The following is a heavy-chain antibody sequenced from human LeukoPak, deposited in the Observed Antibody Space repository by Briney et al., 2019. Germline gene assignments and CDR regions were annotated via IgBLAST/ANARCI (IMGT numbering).Heavy chain of an antibody. Sequence: SETLSLTCTVSGGSISSYYWSWIRQPPGKGLEWIGYIYTSGSTNYNPSLKSRVTISVDTSKNQFSLKLSSVTAADTAVYYCARGGRRSSSWYYFDYWGQGTLVTVSS. CDR2: IYTSGST. V-gene: IGHV4-4*09. D-gene: IGHD6-13*01. CDR3: ARGGRRSSSWYYFDY. CDR1: GGSISSYY. J-gene: IGHJ4*02.